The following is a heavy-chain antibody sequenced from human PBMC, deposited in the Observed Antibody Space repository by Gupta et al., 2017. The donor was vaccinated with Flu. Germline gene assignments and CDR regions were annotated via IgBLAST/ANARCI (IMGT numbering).Heavy chain of an antibody. Sequence: FPFSTYGMYWVRQSPGKGLGWVAIIGYDGSTDKYADSVTGRFTVTRDNSKKMLYLQMNDLRPEDTGVYFCARDGFGHYRDYWGQGTPVTVSS. J-gene: IGHJ4*02. D-gene: IGHD3-16*01. CDR3: ARDGFGHYRDY. CDR2: IGYDGSTD. V-gene: IGHV3-33*07. CDR1: FPFSTYG.